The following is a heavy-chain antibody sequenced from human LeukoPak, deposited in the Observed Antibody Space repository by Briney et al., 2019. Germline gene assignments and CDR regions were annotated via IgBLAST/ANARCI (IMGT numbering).Heavy chain of an antibody. Sequence: SGPTLLNPTQTLTLTCSFSGFSLSTSGVGVGWIRQPPGKALVWLAHIYGDDDKGYSPSLKTRLTITKDTTKNHAILTITNMIPVDTATYYCAHRHGAGDGYDYWGQGTLVTVSS. CDR1: GFSLSTSGVG. D-gene: IGHD5-24*01. V-gene: IGHV2-5*02. CDR2: IYGDDDK. J-gene: IGHJ4*02. CDR3: AHRHGAGDGYDY.